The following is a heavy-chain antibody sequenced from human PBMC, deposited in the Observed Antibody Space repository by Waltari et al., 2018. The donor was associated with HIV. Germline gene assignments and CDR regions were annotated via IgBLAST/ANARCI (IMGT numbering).Heavy chain of an antibody. Sequence: QVQLVQSGAEVRKTGASVKVSCKASGYTFPGSFLPWVRLAPGQGLEWMGWINPNSGGTNYAQKFQDRVTMTRDTSISTAYMELSRLRSDDTAVYYCARDFKGAVTIFGVVHNWFDPWGQGTLVTVSS. D-gene: IGHD3-3*01. CDR1: GYTFPGSF. CDR3: ARDFKGAVTIFGVVHNWFDP. J-gene: IGHJ5*02. V-gene: IGHV1-2*02. CDR2: INPNSGGT.